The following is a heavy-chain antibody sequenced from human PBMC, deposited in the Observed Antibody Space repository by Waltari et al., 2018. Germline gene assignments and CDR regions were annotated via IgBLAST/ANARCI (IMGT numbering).Heavy chain of an antibody. V-gene: IGHV3-11*01. CDR2: ISISGTTI. D-gene: IGHD1-26*01. J-gene: IGHJ4*02. Sequence: QVQLVESGGGLVKPGGSLRLSCAASGFNFSDDYMSWIRQAPGSGLGGVSSISISGTTIHYADSVKGRFTISRDNAKKSLYLHMSSLRPEDTAVYYCARGGGSHFDYWGQGTLVTVSS. CDR3: ARGGGSHFDY. CDR1: GFNFSDDY.